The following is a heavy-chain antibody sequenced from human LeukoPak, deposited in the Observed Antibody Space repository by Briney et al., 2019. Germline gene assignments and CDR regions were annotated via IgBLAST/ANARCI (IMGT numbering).Heavy chain of an antibody. V-gene: IGHV4-34*01. CDR1: GGPFSGYY. D-gene: IGHD2-2*01. Sequence: PSETLSLTCAVYGGPFSGYYWSWIRQPPGKGLEWIGEINHSGSTNYNPSLKSRVTISVDTSKNQFSLKLSSVTAADTAVYYCARGSHSRGRYCSSTSCYAGVNWFDPWGQGTLVTVSS. CDR3: ARGSHSRGRYCSSTSCYAGVNWFDP. J-gene: IGHJ5*02. CDR2: INHSGST.